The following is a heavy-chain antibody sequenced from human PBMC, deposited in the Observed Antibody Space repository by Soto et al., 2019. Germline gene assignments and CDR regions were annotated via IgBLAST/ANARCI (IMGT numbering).Heavy chain of an antibody. J-gene: IGHJ1*01. CDR2: IYHNGRT. CDR3: SREGDEWYSHQH. Sequence: QLQLQESGPGLVEPSGTLSLTCVISGDSISSGKWWSWVRQSPGKGLEWIGEIYHNGRTNYNPSLTSRVIISVDKSRNRFSLKMTSVTAAQTASDYCSREGDEWYSHQHWGQGSLVTVSS. V-gene: IGHV4-4*02. CDR1: GDSISSGKW. D-gene: IGHD6-13*01.